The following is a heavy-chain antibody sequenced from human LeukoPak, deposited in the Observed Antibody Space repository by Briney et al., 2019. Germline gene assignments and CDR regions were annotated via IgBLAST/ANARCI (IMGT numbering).Heavy chain of an antibody. D-gene: IGHD2-2*03. CDR1: GFTFSGSA. J-gene: IGHJ4*02. CDR2: IRSKANSYAT. V-gene: IGHV3-73*01. Sequence: PGGSLRLSCAASGFTFSGSAMHWVRQASGKGLEWVGRIRSKANSYATAYAASVKGRFTISRDDSKNTAYLQMNSLKTEDTDVYYCTRLQGFALGYDYWGQGTLVTVSS. CDR3: TRLQGFALGYDY.